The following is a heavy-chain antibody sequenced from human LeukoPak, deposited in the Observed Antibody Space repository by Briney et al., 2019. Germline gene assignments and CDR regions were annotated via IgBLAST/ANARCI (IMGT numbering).Heavy chain of an antibody. V-gene: IGHV3-23*01. Sequence: GGSLRLSCAASGFIFNNYAMNWVRQAPGKGLEWVSGISGSGGSTYYADSVKGRFTISRDNSKNTLYLQMNSLRAEDTAVYYCAKPKDPDYWGQGTLVTVSS. CDR3: AKPKDPDY. CDR2: ISGSGGST. J-gene: IGHJ4*02. CDR1: GFIFNNYA.